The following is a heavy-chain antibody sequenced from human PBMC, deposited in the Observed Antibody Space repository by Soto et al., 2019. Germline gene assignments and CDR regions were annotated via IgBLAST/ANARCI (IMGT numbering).Heavy chain of an antibody. CDR1: GFTFSNAW. CDR2: IKSKTDGGTT. V-gene: IGHV3-15*01. J-gene: IGHJ4*02. CDR3: TTGGWSIDY. Sequence: GLSLRRSCAASGFTFSNAWMSWVRQAPGKGLGWVGRIKSKTDGGTTDYAAPGKGRFTXXXXXXKXTXYXQXNSLKTEDTAVYYCTTGGWSIDYWGPGT.